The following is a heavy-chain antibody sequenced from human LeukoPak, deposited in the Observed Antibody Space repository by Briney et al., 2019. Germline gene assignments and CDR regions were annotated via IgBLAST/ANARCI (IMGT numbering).Heavy chain of an antibody. J-gene: IGHJ4*02. V-gene: IGHV3-23*01. Sequence: EESLRLSCAASGFTFSSYAMSWVRQAPGKGLEWVSAISGSGGSTYYADSVKGRFTISRDNSKNTLYLQMDSLRVEDTAVYYCGGYSSLDHWGQGTLVTVSS. D-gene: IGHD3-22*01. CDR2: ISGSGGST. CDR1: GFTFSSYA. CDR3: GGYSSLDH.